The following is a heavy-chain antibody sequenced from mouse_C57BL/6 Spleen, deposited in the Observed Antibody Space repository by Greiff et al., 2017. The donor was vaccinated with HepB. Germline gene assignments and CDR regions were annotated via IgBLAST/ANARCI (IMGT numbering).Heavy chain of an antibody. V-gene: IGHV1-18*01. CDR2: INPNNGGT. CDR1: GYTFTDYN. CDR3: AVYHPTPYYAMDD. Sequence: EVQRVESGPELVKPGASVKIPCKASGYTFTDYNMDWVKQSHGKSLEWIGDINPNNGGTIYNQKFKGKATLTVDKSSSTAYMELRSLTSEDTAVYYCAVYHPTPYYAMDDRGQGTSVTVSS. J-gene: IGHJ4*01. D-gene: IGHD2-1*01.